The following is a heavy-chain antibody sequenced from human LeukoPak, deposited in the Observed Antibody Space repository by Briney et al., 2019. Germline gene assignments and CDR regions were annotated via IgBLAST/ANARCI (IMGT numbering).Heavy chain of an antibody. Sequence: PGGSLRLSCSASGFTFSSYAMHWVRQAPGKGLEWVSYISGDGSTVYYADSVKGRFTISRDNAKNSLYLQMSGLRAEDTAVYYCARDLLVYFDYWGQGTLVTVSS. CDR1: GFTFSSYA. J-gene: IGHJ4*02. V-gene: IGHV3-48*03. CDR3: ARDLLVYFDY. CDR2: ISGDGSTV.